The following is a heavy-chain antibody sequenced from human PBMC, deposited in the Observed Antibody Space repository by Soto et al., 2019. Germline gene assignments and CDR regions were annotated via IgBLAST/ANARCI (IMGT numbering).Heavy chain of an antibody. Sequence: SVKVSCKASGGTFSSYGISWVRQAPGQGLEWMGGIIPIFDTSNSAQKFQGRVTITADTSTSTAYLELSNLRSEDTAVYYCARDMKRAVAAGYYYYYVMDVWGQGTTVTVSS. D-gene: IGHD6-13*01. V-gene: IGHV1-69*06. J-gene: IGHJ6*02. CDR1: GGTFSSYG. CDR3: ARDMKRAVAAGYYYYYVMDV. CDR2: IIPIFDTS.